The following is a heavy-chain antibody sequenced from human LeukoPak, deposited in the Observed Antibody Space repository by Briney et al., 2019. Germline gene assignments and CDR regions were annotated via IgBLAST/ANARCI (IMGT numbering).Heavy chain of an antibody. Sequence: SETLSLTCTVSGGSMSSHHWSWIRQPAGKGLEWIGRIFASGRVNYSPSLMSRVTMSLDMSKNQVSLKLTSVTAADTAIYYCATGATSPIPGAATYTDFWGQGTLVTVSS. CDR3: ATGATSPIPGAATYTDF. CDR1: GGSMSSHH. V-gene: IGHV4-4*07. CDR2: IFASGRV. J-gene: IGHJ4*02. D-gene: IGHD1-26*01.